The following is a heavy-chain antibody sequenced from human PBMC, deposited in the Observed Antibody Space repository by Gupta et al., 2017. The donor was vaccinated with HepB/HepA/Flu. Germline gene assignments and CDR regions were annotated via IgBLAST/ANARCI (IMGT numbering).Heavy chain of an antibody. CDR1: GFILRHYH. CDR3: AKVNWRRSSSSPDS. Sequence: EVQLLESGGGLVQPGGSLRLSCAVSGFILRHYHIRWLRQAPGKGLEWVSAIGNRGGDTFYADSVKGRFTISRDDSKNMVYLQMNSLRADDTALYYCAKVNWRRSSSSPDSWGQGTLVTVSS. J-gene: IGHJ4*02. D-gene: IGHD1-20*01. V-gene: IGHV3-23*01. CDR2: IGNRGGDT.